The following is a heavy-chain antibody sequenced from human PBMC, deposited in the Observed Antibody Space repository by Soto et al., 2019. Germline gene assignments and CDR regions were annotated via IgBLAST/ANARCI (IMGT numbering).Heavy chain of an antibody. V-gene: IGHV1-18*01. CDR3: ARGRYYDSSGYYGPDAFDI. J-gene: IGHJ3*02. CDR2: ISAYNGNT. Sequence: GASVKVSCKASGYTFTSYGISWVRQAPGQGLEWMGWISAYNGNTNYAQKLQGRVTMTTDTSTSTAYMELRSLRSDDTAVYYCARGRYYDSSGYYGPDAFDIWGQGTMVTV. D-gene: IGHD3-22*01. CDR1: GYTFTSYG.